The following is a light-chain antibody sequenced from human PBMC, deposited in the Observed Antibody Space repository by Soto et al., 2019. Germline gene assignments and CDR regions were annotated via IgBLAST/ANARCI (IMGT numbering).Light chain of an antibody. CDR1: QSVSTY. V-gene: IGKV3-11*01. J-gene: IGKJ2*01. CDR2: DAS. CDR3: QQRSNWPRT. Sequence: EIVLTQSPATLSLSPGERATLSCRASQSVSTYLAWYQQKPGQAPRLLIYDASNRATGTPARFSGSGSGTDFTLTISSLESEDFAVYYCQQRSNWPRTFGQGTKVDIK.